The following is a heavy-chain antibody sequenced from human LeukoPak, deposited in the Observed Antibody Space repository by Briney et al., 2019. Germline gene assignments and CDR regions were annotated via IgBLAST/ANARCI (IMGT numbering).Heavy chain of an antibody. CDR3: ARDLAAAGTPLYYFDY. D-gene: IGHD6-13*01. CDR2: ISSSSSYI. J-gene: IGHJ4*02. CDR1: GFTFSSYS. V-gene: IGHV3-21*01. Sequence: GGSLRLSCAASGFTFSSYSMNWVRQAPGKGLEWVSSISSSSSYIYYADSVKGRLTISRDNAKNSLYLQMNSLRAEDTAVYYCARDLAAAGTPLYYFDYWGQGTLVTVSS.